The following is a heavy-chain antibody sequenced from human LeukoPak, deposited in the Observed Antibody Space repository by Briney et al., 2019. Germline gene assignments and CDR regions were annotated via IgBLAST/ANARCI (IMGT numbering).Heavy chain of an antibody. CDR1: GGSISSGSYY. CDR3: ARDRGDIVVVPAPYYYYYMDV. J-gene: IGHJ6*03. Sequence: SETLSLTCTVSGGSISSGSYYWSWIRQPAGKGLEWIGRIYTCGSTNYNPSLKSRVTISVDTSKNQFSLKLSSVTAADTAVYYCARDRGDIVVVPAPYYYYYMDVWGKGTTVTISS. V-gene: IGHV4-61*02. D-gene: IGHD2-2*01. CDR2: IYTCGST.